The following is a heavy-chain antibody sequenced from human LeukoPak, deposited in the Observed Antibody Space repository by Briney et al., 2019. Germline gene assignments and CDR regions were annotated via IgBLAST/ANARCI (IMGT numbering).Heavy chain of an antibody. Sequence: ASVKVSCKASGYTFTGYYMHWVRQAPGQGLAWMGIINPSGGSTSYAQKFQGRVTMTRDTSTSTVYMELSSLRSEDTAVYYCARDCYDFWSGYEEYYFDYWGQGTLVTVSS. CDR3: ARDCYDFWSGYEEYYFDY. J-gene: IGHJ4*02. CDR2: INPSGGST. D-gene: IGHD3-3*01. CDR1: GYTFTGYY. V-gene: IGHV1-46*01.